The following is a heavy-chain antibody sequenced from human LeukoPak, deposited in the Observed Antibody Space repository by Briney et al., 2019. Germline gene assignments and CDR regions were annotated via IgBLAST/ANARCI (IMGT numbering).Heavy chain of an antibody. D-gene: IGHD3-10*01. CDR2: INYSGST. CDR3: AREYYYGSGSYYDY. J-gene: IGHJ4*02. Sequence: PSETLSLTCTVSGGSISNYHWSWIRQPPGKGLEWIGYINYSGSTNFDPSLKSRVTISVDTSKNQLSLKLSSVTDADTAVYYCAREYYYGSGSYYDYWGQGTLVTVSS. CDR1: GGSISNYH. V-gene: IGHV4-59*01.